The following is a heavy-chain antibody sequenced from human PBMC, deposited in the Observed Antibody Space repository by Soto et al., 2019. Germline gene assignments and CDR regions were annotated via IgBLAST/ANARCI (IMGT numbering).Heavy chain of an antibody. Sequence: QVQLQQWGAGLLKPSETLSLTCAVYGGSFSDYYWSWIRQPPGKGLEWVGEINHSGSTKYNPSLKSRVAISVDTSKSQLSLKLNSVTAADTAVYYCARVEVGPSTGFDYWGQGTLVTVSS. CDR3: ARVEVGPSTGFDY. V-gene: IGHV4-34*02. D-gene: IGHD1-26*01. CDR1: GGSFSDYY. J-gene: IGHJ4*02. CDR2: INHSGST.